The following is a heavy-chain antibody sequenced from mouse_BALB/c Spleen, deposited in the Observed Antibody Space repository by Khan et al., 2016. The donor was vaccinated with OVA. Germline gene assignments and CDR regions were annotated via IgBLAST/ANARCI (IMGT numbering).Heavy chain of an antibody. V-gene: IGHV5-9-3*01. CDR1: GFTFSSYA. D-gene: IGHD1-1*01. CDR2: ISSSGNYT. CDR3: ARPPITTVVATSYWFFDV. Sequence: EVELVESGGGLVKPGGSLTLSCVASGFTFSSYAMSWVRQTPEKRLEWVATISSSGNYTYYPDSVKGRFTISRDNAKNTLYLQLSSLRSEDTAMYYCARPPITTVVATSYWFFDVWGAGTTVTVSS. J-gene: IGHJ1*01.